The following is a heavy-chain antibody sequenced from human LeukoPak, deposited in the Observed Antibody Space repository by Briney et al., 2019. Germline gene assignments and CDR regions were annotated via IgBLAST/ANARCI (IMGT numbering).Heavy chain of an antibody. D-gene: IGHD2-2*01. J-gene: IGHJ4*02. V-gene: IGHV3-23*01. Sequence: GGSLRLSYAASGFTFSSYAMSWVRQAPGKGLEWVSAISSSGGSTYYADSVKGRFTISRDNSKNTLYLQMNSLRAEDTAVYYCAKAGMIVVVPAASYYFDYWGQGTLVTVSS. CDR1: GFTFSSYA. CDR2: ISSSGGST. CDR3: AKAGMIVVVPAASYYFDY.